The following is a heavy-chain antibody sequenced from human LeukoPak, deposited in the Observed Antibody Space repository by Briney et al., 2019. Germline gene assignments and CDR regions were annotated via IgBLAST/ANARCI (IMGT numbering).Heavy chain of an antibody. Sequence: GGSLRLSCAASGFTFDDYGMHWVRQAPGKGLEWVSAISWNSDTIGYADSVKGRFTISRDNAKNSLYLQVNGLRAEDTALYYCTAHNSGLDYWGQGTLVTVSS. CDR2: ISWNSDTI. V-gene: IGHV3-9*01. D-gene: IGHD6-19*01. CDR1: GFTFDDYG. CDR3: TAHNSGLDY. J-gene: IGHJ4*02.